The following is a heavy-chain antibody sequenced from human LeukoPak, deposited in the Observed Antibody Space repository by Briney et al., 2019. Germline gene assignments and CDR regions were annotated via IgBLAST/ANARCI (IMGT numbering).Heavy chain of an antibody. J-gene: IGHJ6*02. Sequence: GGSLRLSCAASGFTFTSYGMHWVRQAPGKGLVWVSRINSDGSSTSYADSVKGRFTISRDNAKNTLYLQMNSLRAEDTAVYYCARGGSRVGAGRLNYYYYGMDVWGQGTTVTVSS. CDR3: ARGGSRVGAGRLNYYYYGMDV. CDR1: GFTFTSYG. V-gene: IGHV3-74*01. D-gene: IGHD1-26*01. CDR2: INSDGSST.